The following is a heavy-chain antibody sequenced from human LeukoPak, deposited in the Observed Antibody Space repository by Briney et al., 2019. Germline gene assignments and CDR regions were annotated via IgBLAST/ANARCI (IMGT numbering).Heavy chain of an antibody. Sequence: SETLSLTCAVSGYSISSGYYWGWIRQPPGQGLEWIGSIYHSGSTYYNPSLKSRVTMSVDTSKNQFSLKLSSVTAADTAVYYYARGILWFGDKGFDYWGQGTLVTVSS. CDR2: IYHSGST. D-gene: IGHD3-10*01. J-gene: IGHJ4*02. CDR1: GYSISSGYY. V-gene: IGHV4-38-2*01. CDR3: ARGILWFGDKGFDY.